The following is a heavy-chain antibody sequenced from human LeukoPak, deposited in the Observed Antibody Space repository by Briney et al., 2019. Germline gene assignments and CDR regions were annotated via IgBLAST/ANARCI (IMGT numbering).Heavy chain of an antibody. D-gene: IGHD6-13*01. J-gene: IGHJ5*02. CDR1: GYTFPSYW. Sequence: PGESLKISFKGSGYTFPSYWIAWVRQMPGKGLEWMGIIYPGDSETRYSPSFQGQVTISADKSISTAYLQWSSLKASDTAMYYCARQIAAVTRGDWFDPWGQGTLVTVSS. CDR2: IYPGDSET. CDR3: ARQIAAVTRGDWFDP. V-gene: IGHV5-51*01.